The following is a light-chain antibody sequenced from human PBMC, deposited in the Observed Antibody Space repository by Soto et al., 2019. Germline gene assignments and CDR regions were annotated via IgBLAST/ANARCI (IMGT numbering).Light chain of an antibody. CDR2: DAS. V-gene: IGKV3-11*01. J-gene: IGKJ5*01. CDR3: QQRSNWPFT. CDR1: QSVSSY. Sequence: EIVLTQSPATLSLSPGERATLSCRASQSVSSYLAWYQHKPGQAPRLLIYDASIRATGIPARFSGSGSGTDSTLTISSLEPEDFAVYYCQQRSNWPFTFGQGTRLEMK.